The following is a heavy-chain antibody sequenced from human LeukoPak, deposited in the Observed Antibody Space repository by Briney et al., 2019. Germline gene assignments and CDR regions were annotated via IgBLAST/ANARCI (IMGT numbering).Heavy chain of an antibody. CDR2: ISGSGGST. J-gene: IGHJ4*02. Sequence: PGGSLRLSCAASGFTFSSYAMSWVRQAPGKGLEWVPAISGSGGSTYYADSVKGRFTISRDNSKNTLYLQMNSLRAEDTAVYYCAKDPMTTVTSTLDYWGQGTLVTVSS. CDR3: AKDPMTTVTSTLDY. D-gene: IGHD4-17*01. CDR1: GFTFSSYA. V-gene: IGHV3-23*01.